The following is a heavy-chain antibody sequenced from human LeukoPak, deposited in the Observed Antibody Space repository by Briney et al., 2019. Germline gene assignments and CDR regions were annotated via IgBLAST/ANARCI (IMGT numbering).Heavy chain of an antibody. D-gene: IGHD5-12*01. J-gene: IGHJ4*02. CDR3: ARDPYSGYDYQPDY. CDR1: GFTFSSYG. V-gene: IGHV3-30*03. CDR2: ISYDGSNK. Sequence: GGSLRLSCAASGFTFSSYGMHWVRQAPGKGLEWVAVISYDGSNKYYADSVKGRFTISRDNAKNSLYLQMNSLRAEDTAVYYCARDPYSGYDYQPDYWGQGTLVAVSS.